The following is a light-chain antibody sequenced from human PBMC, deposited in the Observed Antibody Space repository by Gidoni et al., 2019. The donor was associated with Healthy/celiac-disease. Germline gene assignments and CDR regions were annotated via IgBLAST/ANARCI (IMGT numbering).Light chain of an antibody. CDR2: GAS. CDR1: QSVSSN. V-gene: IGKV3-15*01. CDR3: QQYNNWPREYT. J-gene: IGKJ2*01. Sequence: ELVMTQSPATLSVSPGERATLSCRASQSVSSNLAWYQQKPGQAPRPLIYGASTRATGIPARFSGSGSGTEFTLTISSLQSEDFAVYYCQQYNNWPREYTFGQGTKLEIK.